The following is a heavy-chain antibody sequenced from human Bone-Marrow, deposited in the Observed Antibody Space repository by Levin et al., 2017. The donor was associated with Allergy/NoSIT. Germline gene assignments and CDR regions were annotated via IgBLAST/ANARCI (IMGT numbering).Heavy chain of an antibody. D-gene: IGHD5-18*01. Sequence: GESLKISCVASGLTVNSNYMSWVRQRPGKGLEWVAVVYAGSTTSATDSVNGRFIISRDKSKNTLFLQIDSLTVEDTAVYYCAKGSGGYSYGRDYSYAMDVWGQGTTVTVSS. CDR2: VYAGSTT. CDR3: AKGSGGYSYGRDYSYAMDV. CDR1: GLTVNSNY. J-gene: IGHJ6*02. V-gene: IGHV3-66*01.